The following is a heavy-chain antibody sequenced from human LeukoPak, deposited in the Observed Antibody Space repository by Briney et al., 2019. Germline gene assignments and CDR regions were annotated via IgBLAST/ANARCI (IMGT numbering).Heavy chain of an antibody. V-gene: IGHV1-69*13. Sequence: SVKVSCKASVGTFSSYAISWVRQAPGQGLEWMGGIIPIFGTANYAQKFQGRVTITADESTSTAYMELSSLRSEDTAVYYCARPVDRAMVRQFDYWGQGTLVTVSS. J-gene: IGHJ4*02. CDR1: VGTFSSYA. D-gene: IGHD5-18*01. CDR3: ARPVDRAMVRQFDY. CDR2: IIPIFGTA.